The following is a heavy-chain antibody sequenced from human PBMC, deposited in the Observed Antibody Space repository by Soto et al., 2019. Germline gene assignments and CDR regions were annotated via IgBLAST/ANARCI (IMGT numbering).Heavy chain of an antibody. D-gene: IGHD2-2*01. J-gene: IGHJ5*02. CDR3: AHSRGSCSRTGCRPPPSFGWFDP. V-gene: IGHV2-5*02. CDR1: GFSLSTSGVG. CDR2: IYWDDDK. Sequence: QITLKESGPTLVKPTQTLTLTCTFSGFSLSTSGVGVGWIRQPPGKALEWLALIYWDDDKRYSPSLNSRLTITKDTDKNKVVLTMTNMDLVDTATDYCAHSRGSCSRTGCRPPPSFGWFDPWGQGTLVTVSS.